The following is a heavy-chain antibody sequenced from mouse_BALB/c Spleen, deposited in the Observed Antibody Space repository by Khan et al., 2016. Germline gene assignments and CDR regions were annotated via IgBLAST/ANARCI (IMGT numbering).Heavy chain of an antibody. CDR1: GYTFTSYT. CDR2: INPSSGYT. D-gene: IGHD1-1*01. Sequence: VQLQESGAELARPGASVKMSCKASGYTFTSYTMHWVKQRPGQGLEWIGYINPSSGYTNYNQKFKDKATLTADKSSSTAYMQLSSLTSEDSAVYYCARWIITTVGYYFDYWGQGTTLTVSS. J-gene: IGHJ2*01. V-gene: IGHV1-4*01. CDR3: ARWIITTVGYYFDY.